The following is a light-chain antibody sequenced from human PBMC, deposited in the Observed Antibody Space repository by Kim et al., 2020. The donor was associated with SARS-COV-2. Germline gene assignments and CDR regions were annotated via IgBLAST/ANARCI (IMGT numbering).Light chain of an antibody. V-gene: IGKV4-1*01. J-gene: IGKJ1*01. CDR1: QSVLYSSDNRNY. CDR2: WAS. Sequence: DIVMTQSPDSLAVSLGERATINCKSSQSVLYSSDNRNYLAWYQQKPGRPPKLLIYWASARDSGVPDRFSGSGSGTDFTLTISSLQAEDVAVYYCQQYYTAPPRTFGQGTKLEI. CDR3: QQYYTAPPRT.